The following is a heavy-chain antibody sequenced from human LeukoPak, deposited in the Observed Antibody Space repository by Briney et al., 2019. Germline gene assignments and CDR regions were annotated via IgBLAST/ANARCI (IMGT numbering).Heavy chain of an antibody. CDR1: GYTFTGYY. V-gene: IGHV1-69*06. D-gene: IGHD5-18*01. CDR2: IIPIFGTA. J-gene: IGHJ6*03. Sequence: GASVKVSCKASGYTFTGYYMHWVRQAPGQGLEWMGGIIPIFGTANYAQKFQGRVTITADKSASTAYMELSSLRSEDTAVYYCARGIQLWPNYYYYYYMDVWGKGTTVTVSS. CDR3: ARGIQLWPNYYYYYYMDV.